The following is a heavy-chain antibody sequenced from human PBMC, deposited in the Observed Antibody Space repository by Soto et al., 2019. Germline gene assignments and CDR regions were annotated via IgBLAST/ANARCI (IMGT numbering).Heavy chain of an antibody. Sequence: QVQLQQWGAGLLKTSETLSLTCAVYGGSFSGYYWSWIRQPPGKGLEWIGEINHSGSTNYNPSLKSRVTISVDTSKNQFSLKLSSVTAADTAVYYCARGGGYCSSTSCYAVNYYYYYMDVWGKGTTVTVSS. CDR3: ARGGGYCSSTSCYAVNYYYYYMDV. CDR1: GGSFSGYY. V-gene: IGHV4-34*01. J-gene: IGHJ6*03. CDR2: INHSGST. D-gene: IGHD2-2*01.